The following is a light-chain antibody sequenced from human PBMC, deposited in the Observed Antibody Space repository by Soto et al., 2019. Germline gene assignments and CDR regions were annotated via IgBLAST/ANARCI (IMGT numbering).Light chain of an antibody. V-gene: IGKV3-20*01. CDR2: AAS. J-gene: IGKJ5*01. CDR1: QSVSSSY. CDR3: QYHGSSPIT. Sequence: EVVLTQSPGTLSLSPGERATLSCRASQSVSSSYVAWYQQKRGQAPRLLIFAASSRASGIPDRFSGSGSGTDFTLTISRLEPEDFALFYCQYHGSSPITFGQGTRLEIK.